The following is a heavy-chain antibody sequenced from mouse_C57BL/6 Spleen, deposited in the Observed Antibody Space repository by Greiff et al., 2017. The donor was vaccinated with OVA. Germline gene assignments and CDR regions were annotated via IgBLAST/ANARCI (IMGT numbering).Heavy chain of an antibody. CDR2: IDPSDSET. D-gene: IGHD1-1*01. CDR3: ARSPRITTGGTDYFDY. Sequence: QVQLKQPGAELVRPGSSVKLSCKASGYTFTSYWMHWVKQRPIQGLEWIGNIDPSDSETHYNQKFKDKATLTVDKSSSTAYMQLSSRTSEDSAVYYCARSPRITTGGTDYFDYWGQGTTLTVSS. V-gene: IGHV1-52*01. CDR1: GYTFTSYW. J-gene: IGHJ2*01.